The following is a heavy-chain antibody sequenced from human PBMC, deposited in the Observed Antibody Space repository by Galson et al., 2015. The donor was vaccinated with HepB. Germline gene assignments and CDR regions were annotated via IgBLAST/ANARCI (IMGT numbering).Heavy chain of an antibody. J-gene: IGHJ4*02. CDR1: GYTFTGYD. Sequence: SVKVSCKASGYTFTGYDIHWVRQAPGQGLEWMGRIDPKSGDTNYAQKFQGWVTMTRDTSINTAYMEVTRLRSDDTAVYYCARGVLLWDGPDYWGQGTVVTVSS. CDR2: IDPKSGDT. V-gene: IGHV1-2*04. D-gene: IGHD3-10*01. CDR3: ARGVLLWDGPDY.